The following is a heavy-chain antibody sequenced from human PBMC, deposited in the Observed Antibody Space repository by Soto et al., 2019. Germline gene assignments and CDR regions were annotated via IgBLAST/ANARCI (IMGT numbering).Heavy chain of an antibody. D-gene: IGHD3-3*01. CDR1: GFTFSSYA. V-gene: IGHV3-23*01. CDR2: ISGSGGST. CDR3: AKRVDTYCDFWWLRACLYMVV. J-gene: IGHJ6*03. Sequence: EVPLLESGGGLVQPGGSLRLSCAASGFTFSSYAMSWVRQAPGKGLEWVSAISGSGGSTYYADSVKGRFTISRDNSKNTLYLQMNSLRDEETAVYDCAKRVDTYCDFWWLRACLYMVVWGKGTTVTVSS.